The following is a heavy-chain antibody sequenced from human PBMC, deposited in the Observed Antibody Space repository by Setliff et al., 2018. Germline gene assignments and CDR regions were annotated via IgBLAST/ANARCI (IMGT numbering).Heavy chain of an antibody. J-gene: IGHJ3*02. V-gene: IGHV4-59*11. D-gene: IGHD3-22*01. CDR2: IYYSGST. CDR1: GGSISSHY. CDR3: ARKLDYYCGSGFRSGDAFDI. Sequence: PSETLSLTCTVSGGSISSHYWSWIRQPPGKGLEWIGYIYYSGSTNYNPSLKSRLSISVDKSRNQFSLRLSSVTAADTAVYYCARKLDYYCGSGFRSGDAFDIWGQGTMVTVSS.